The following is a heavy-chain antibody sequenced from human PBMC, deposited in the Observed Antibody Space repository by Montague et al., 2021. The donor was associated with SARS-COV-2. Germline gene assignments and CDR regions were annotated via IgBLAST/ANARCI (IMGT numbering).Heavy chain of an antibody. CDR2: IYYSGST. Sequence: SETLSLTCTVSGGSISSSSYYWGWIRQPPGKGLEWIGSIYYSGSTYYXXXLKSRVTTSVDTSKNQFSLKLSSVTAADTAVYYCARDTRITMIVVVQGYGMDVWGQGTTVTVSS. CDR3: ARDTRITMIVVVQGYGMDV. D-gene: IGHD3-22*01. J-gene: IGHJ6*02. CDR1: GGSISSSSYY. V-gene: IGHV4-39*07.